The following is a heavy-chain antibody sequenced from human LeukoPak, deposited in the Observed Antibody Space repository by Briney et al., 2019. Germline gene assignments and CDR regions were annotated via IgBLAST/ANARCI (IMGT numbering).Heavy chain of an antibody. J-gene: IGHJ4*02. D-gene: IGHD3-10*01. Sequence: GGSLRLSCAASGFTFSSYSMHWVRQAPGKGLEWVAVISYDGSTKYYADSVKGRFTISRDNSKNTLYLQMDSLRTEDTAVYYCARDLNRVFDYWGQGTLVTVSS. CDR3: ARDLNRVFDY. V-gene: IGHV3-30-3*01. CDR2: ISYDGSTK. CDR1: GFTFSSYS.